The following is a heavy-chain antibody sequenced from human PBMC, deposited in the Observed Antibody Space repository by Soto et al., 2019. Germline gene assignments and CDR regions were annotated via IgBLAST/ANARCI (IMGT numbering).Heavy chain of an antibody. CDR2: IYYSGNT. D-gene: IGHD2-8*02. V-gene: IGHV4-39*07. J-gene: IGHJ4*02. Sequence: SETLSLTCTVSSASISSTDYTWGWIRQPPGKGLEWIGSIYYSGNTYYNPSLNSRVTVSVDTSKNQFSLKVTSVTAADTAVYYCARDKITGLFDDSGQGTLVTVSS. CDR3: ARDKITGLFDD. CDR1: SASISSTDYT.